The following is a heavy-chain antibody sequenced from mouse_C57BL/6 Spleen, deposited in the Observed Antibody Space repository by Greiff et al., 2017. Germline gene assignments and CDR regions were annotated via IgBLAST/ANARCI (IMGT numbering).Heavy chain of an antibody. V-gene: IGHV5-17*01. CDR1: GFTFSDYG. D-gene: IGHD1-1*01. CDR3: ARGTTVVVPLDY. J-gene: IGHJ2*01. CDR2: ISSGSSTI. Sequence: EVQLVESGGGLVKPGGSLKLSCAASGFTFSDYGMHWVRQAPEKGLEWVAYISSGSSTIYYADTVKGRFTISRDNAKNTLFLQMTSLRSEDTAMYYCARGTTVVVPLDYWGQGTTLTVSS.